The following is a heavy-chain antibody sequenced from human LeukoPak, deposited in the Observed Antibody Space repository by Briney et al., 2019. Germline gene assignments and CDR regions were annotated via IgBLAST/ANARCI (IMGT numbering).Heavy chain of an antibody. D-gene: IGHD6-19*01. CDR3: ARDGGSGWYSDY. V-gene: IGHV4-4*07. Sequence: PSETLSLTCTVSGGSISSYYWSWIRQPAGKGLEWIGRIYTSGSTNYNPSLKSRVTISVDTSKNQFSLKLTSVITTDTALYHCARDGGSGWYSDYWGQGTLVTVSS. J-gene: IGHJ4*02. CDR1: GGSISSYY. CDR2: IYTSGST.